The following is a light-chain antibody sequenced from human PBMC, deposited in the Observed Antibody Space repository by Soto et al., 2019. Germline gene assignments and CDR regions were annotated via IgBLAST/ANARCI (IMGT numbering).Light chain of an antibody. CDR2: DAS. J-gene: IGKJ5*01. Sequence: DIQMTQSPSTLSASVGDRVTITCRDSQSITSWLAWYQQKPGKAPKVLIYDASSLASGVLSRFSGSGSGTDFTLTISSLQPDDFATYFCQQYNSCPITFGQGTRLEIK. CDR3: QQYNSCPIT. CDR1: QSITSW. V-gene: IGKV1-5*01.